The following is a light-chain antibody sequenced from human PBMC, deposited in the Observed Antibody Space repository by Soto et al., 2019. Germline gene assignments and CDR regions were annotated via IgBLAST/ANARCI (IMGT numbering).Light chain of an antibody. CDR2: DVS. CDR3: SSYTSS. J-gene: IGLJ2*01. Sequence: QSALTQPASVSGSPGQSITISCTGTSSDVGGYNYVSWYQQHPGKAPKLMIYDVSNRPSGVSNRFSGSKSGNTASLTISGLQAEDEADYYCSSYTSSVGGGTKLTVL. CDR1: SSDVGGYNY. V-gene: IGLV2-14*01.